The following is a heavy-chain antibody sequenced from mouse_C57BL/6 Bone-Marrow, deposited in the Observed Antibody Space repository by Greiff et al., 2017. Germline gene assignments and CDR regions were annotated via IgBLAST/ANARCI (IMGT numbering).Heavy chain of an antibody. CDR2: IDPSDSYT. V-gene: IGHV1-59*01. CDR1: GYTFTSYW. J-gene: IGHJ4*01. CDR3: ARPHYYAMDY. Sequence: QVQLQQPGAELVRPGTSVKLSCKASGYTFTSYWMHWVKQRTGQGLEWIGVIDPSDSYTNYNQKFKGKATLTVDTSSSTAYMQLSSLTSEDAAVYCCARPHYYAMDYWGQGTSVTVSS.